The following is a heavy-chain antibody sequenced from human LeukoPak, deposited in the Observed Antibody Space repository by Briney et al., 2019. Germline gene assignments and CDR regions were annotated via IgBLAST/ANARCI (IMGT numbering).Heavy chain of an antibody. Sequence: SETLSLTCAVYGGSFSGYYWSWIRQPPGKGLEWIGEINHSGSTNYNPSLKSRVTISVDKSKNQFSLKLSSVTAADTAVYYCARDNGDYVGFDPWGQGTLVTVSS. J-gene: IGHJ5*02. CDR3: ARDNGDYVGFDP. CDR2: INHSGST. CDR1: GGSFSGYY. V-gene: IGHV4-34*01. D-gene: IGHD4-17*01.